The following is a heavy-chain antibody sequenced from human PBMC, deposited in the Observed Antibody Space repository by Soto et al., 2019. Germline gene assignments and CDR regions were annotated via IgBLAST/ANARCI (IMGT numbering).Heavy chain of an antibody. CDR2: ISYDGSNK. Sequence: GGSLRLSCAASGFTFSSYAMHWVRQAPGKGLEWVAVISYDGSNKYYADSVKGRFTISRDNSKNTLYLQMNSLRAEDTAVYYCAREDDGFGELWYAFDIWGQGTMVTVSS. J-gene: IGHJ3*02. D-gene: IGHD3-10*01. CDR3: AREDDGFGELWYAFDI. CDR1: GFTFSSYA. V-gene: IGHV3-30-3*01.